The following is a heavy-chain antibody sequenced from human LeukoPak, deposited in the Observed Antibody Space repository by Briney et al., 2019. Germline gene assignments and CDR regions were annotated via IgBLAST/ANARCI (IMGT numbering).Heavy chain of an antibody. CDR1: GFSISGFE. CDR2: IGGGGLTK. CDR3: ARGGSESDY. Sequence: GGSLRLSCAASGFSISGFEMNWVRQAPGKGLEWIAYIGGGGLTKIFADSVRGRFTISRDDAKNSLYLQMNSLRAEDTAVYYCARGGSESDYWGQGTLVTVSS. V-gene: IGHV3-48*03. J-gene: IGHJ4*02.